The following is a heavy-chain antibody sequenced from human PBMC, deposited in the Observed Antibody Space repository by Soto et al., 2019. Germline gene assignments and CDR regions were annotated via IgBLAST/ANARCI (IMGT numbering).Heavy chain of an antibody. J-gene: IGHJ6*02. CDR2: ISDDGSNK. CDR1: GFTFSTYG. V-gene: IGHV3-30*18. Sequence: QVQLVESGGGVVQPGRPLRLSCAASGFTFSTYGMHWVRQAPGKGLEWVAVISDDGSNKYYADSVRGRFTISRDNSKNSLYLQMNRLRAEDTAVYYCAKETTVTTFMGYYYYYGMDVWCQGTTVTVSS. D-gene: IGHD4-17*01. CDR3: AKETTVTTFMGYYYYYGMDV.